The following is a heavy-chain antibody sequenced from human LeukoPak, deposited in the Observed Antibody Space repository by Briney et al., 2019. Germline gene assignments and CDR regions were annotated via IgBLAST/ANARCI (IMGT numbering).Heavy chain of an antibody. V-gene: IGHV3-21*04. D-gene: IGHD2-8*01. CDR2: ISSSSSYI. CDR1: GFTFSSYS. CDR3: STDPRLLIY. J-gene: IGHJ4*01. Sequence: GGSLRLSCAASGFTFSSYSMNWVRQAPGKGLERVSSISSSSSYIYYADSVKGRFTISRDNAKNSLYLQMNSLRPDDTALYYCSTDPRLLIYWGHGTLVTVSS.